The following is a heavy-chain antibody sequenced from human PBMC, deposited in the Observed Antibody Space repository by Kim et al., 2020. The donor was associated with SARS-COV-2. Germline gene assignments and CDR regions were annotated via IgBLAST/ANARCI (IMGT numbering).Heavy chain of an antibody. D-gene: IGHD5-18*01. CDR2: ISSSSSTI. V-gene: IGHV3-48*04. J-gene: IGHJ6*02. Sequence: GGSLRLSCAASGFTFSSYSMNWVRQAPGKGLEWVSYISSSSSTIYYADSVKGRFTISRDNAKNSLYLQMNSLRAEDTAVYYCARDHTAMVTGGYYYYGMDVWGQGTTVTVSS. CDR1: GFTFSSYS. CDR3: ARDHTAMVTGGYYYYGMDV.